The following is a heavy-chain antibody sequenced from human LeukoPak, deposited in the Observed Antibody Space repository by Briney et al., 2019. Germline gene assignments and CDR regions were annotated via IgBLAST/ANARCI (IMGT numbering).Heavy chain of an antibody. J-gene: IGHJ4*02. CDR2: IGTAGDT. CDR1: GFAFSSYD. Sequence: GGSLRLSCASSGFAFSSYDMHWVRQATGKGLEWVSAIGTAGDTYYPGSVKGRFTISRENAKNTLYLQMNSLRAEDTAVYYCARVYSGSRYYWGQGTLVTVSS. CDR3: ARVYSGSRYY. V-gene: IGHV3-13*04. D-gene: IGHD1-26*01.